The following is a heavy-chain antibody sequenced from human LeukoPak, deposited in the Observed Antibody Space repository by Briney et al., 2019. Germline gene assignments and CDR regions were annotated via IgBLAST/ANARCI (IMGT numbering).Heavy chain of an antibody. CDR3: ARVSGPGRWLPAEGYYIDY. J-gene: IGHJ4*02. CDR2: IYYSGST. Sequence: PSETLSLICTVSGGSISSYYWSWIRQPPGKGLEWIGYIYYSGSTNYNPSLKSRVTISVDTSKNQFSLKLSSVTAADTAVYYCARVSGPGRWLPAEGYYIDYWGQGTLATVSS. CDR1: GGSISSYY. D-gene: IGHD5-24*01. V-gene: IGHV4-59*01.